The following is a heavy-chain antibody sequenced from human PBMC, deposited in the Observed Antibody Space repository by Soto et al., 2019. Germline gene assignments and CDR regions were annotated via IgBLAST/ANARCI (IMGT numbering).Heavy chain of an antibody. CDR3: ARRGDIVLGPAAPSDP. Sequence: QVQLVQSGAEVKKPGASVKVSCKASGYTFTSYGISWVRQAPGQGLEWMGWISAYNGNTNYAQKLQGRVTMTTDTSTSTAYRELRSLRPDDTAVYYCARRGDIVLGPAAPSDPGGQGTPVTVSS. D-gene: IGHD2-2*01. CDR2: ISAYNGNT. V-gene: IGHV1-18*01. CDR1: GYTFTSYG. J-gene: IGHJ5*02.